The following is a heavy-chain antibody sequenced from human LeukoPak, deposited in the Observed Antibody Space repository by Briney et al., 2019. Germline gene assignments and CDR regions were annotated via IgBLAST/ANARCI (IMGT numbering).Heavy chain of an antibody. D-gene: IGHD6-13*01. V-gene: IGHV5-51*01. J-gene: IGHJ3*02. Sequence: RPGESLKISCKCSGYSFSSYWIGWVRQMPGKGLEWMGIIYPGDSDTRYSPSLQAQVTTSTDKSISTAYLQWSSLKASDTAMYYCARRSWDHSSSWSDAFDIWGHGTMVTVSS. CDR1: GYSFSSYW. CDR2: IYPGDSDT. CDR3: ARRSWDHSSSWSDAFDI.